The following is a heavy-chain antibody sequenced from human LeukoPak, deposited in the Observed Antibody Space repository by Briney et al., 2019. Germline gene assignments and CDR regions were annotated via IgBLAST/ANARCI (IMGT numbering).Heavy chain of an antibody. CDR2: ISYDGSNK. Sequence: GGSLRLSCAASGSTFSTYAMHWVSQAPGKGLEWVAVISYDGSNKYYADSVKGRFTISRDNSKNTLSLQMNSLRAEDTAVYYCAGRYYDILTGGREGFDYWGQGTLVTVSS. V-gene: IGHV3-30*04. J-gene: IGHJ4*02. D-gene: IGHD3-9*01. CDR3: AGRYYDILTGGREGFDY. CDR1: GSTFSTYA.